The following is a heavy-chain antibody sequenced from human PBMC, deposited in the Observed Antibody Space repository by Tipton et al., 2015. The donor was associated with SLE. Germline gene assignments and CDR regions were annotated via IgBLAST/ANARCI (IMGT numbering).Heavy chain of an antibody. J-gene: IGHJ6*03. CDR1: GGSFSGYH. Sequence: TLSLTCAVNGGSFSGYHCSWTRQPPGKGLEWIAEIKHSGSTTYNPSLMSRVTISLDTSKNQFSLRLSSVTAADTAVYYCARGGLGYSYYYYMDVWGKGTTVTVSS. D-gene: IGHD5-18*01. CDR3: ARGGLGYSYYYYMDV. V-gene: IGHV4-34*01. CDR2: IKHSGST.